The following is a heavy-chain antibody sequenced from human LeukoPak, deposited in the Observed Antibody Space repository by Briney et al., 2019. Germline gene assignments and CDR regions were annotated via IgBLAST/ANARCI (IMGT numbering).Heavy chain of an antibody. V-gene: IGHV1-8*01. CDR1: GYTFTSYD. Sequence: ASVKVSCKASGYTFTSYDINWVRQATGQGLEWMGWMNSNSGNTGYAQKFQGRVTMTRSTSISTAYMELSSLRSEDTAVYYCARVPDLRYCSGGSCYRFDYWGQGTLVTVSS. J-gene: IGHJ4*02. CDR2: MNSNSGNT. CDR3: ARVPDLRYCSGGSCYRFDY. D-gene: IGHD2-15*01.